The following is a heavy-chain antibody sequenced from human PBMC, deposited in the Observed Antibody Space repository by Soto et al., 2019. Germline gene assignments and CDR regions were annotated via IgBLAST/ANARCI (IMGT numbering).Heavy chain of an antibody. D-gene: IGHD4-17*01. Sequence: QVQLQESGPGLVMPSQTLSLTCTVSGGSISSGGSYWSWIRQHPGRGLEWLGYIHNSGSTYYNPSLKSRLTISVDTSKNQFSLRLHSVTAADTAVSYCARDSTLTSLIGVDYWGQGALVTVAS. J-gene: IGHJ4*02. CDR2: IHNSGST. V-gene: IGHV4-31*03. CDR1: GGSISSGGSY. CDR3: ARDSTLTSLIGVDY.